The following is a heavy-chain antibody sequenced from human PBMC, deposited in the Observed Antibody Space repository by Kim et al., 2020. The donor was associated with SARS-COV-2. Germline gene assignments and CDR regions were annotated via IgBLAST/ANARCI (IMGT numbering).Heavy chain of an antibody. Sequence: SETLSLTCTVSGGSISSGGYYWSWIRQHPGKGLEWIGYIYYSGITYYNPSLKSRVTISVDTSKNQFSLKLSSVTASDTAVYYCARARGGTMIVVVIGAVDIWGQGTMVTVSS. V-gene: IGHV4-31*03. J-gene: IGHJ3*02. CDR3: ARARGGTMIVVVIGAVDI. CDR1: GGSISSGGYY. CDR2: IYYSGIT. D-gene: IGHD3-22*01.